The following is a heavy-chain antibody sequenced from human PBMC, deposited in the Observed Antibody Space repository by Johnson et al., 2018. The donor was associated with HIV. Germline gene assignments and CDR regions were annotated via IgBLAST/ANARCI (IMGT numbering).Heavy chain of an antibody. V-gene: IGHV3-30*03. J-gene: IGHJ3*02. CDR3: ARVRRSGWYDNDAFDI. CDR1: GFTFGSYG. D-gene: IGHD6-19*01. Sequence: VLLLESGGGVVQPGRSLRLSCAASGFTFGSYGMHCVRQAPGKGLEWVDVIPYDGSNKSSADSVKGRFTISRDDSKNTLYLQMNSLIPEDTAVYYCARVRRSGWYDNDAFDIWGQGTMVTVSS. CDR2: IPYDGSNK.